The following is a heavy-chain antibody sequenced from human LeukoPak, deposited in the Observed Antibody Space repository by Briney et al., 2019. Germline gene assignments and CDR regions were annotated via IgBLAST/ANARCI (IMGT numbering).Heavy chain of an antibody. CDR1: GASISSGSYY. CDR2: IYTSGST. CDR3: ARGRRYSSSWRQNYYYYMDV. V-gene: IGHV4-61*02. J-gene: IGHJ6*03. Sequence: SQTLSLTCTVSGASISSGSYYWSWIRQPAGKGLEWIGRIYTSGSTNYNPSLKSRVTISVDTSKNQFSLKLSSVTAADTAVYYCARGRRYSSSWRQNYYYYMDVWGKGTTVTVSS. D-gene: IGHD6-13*01.